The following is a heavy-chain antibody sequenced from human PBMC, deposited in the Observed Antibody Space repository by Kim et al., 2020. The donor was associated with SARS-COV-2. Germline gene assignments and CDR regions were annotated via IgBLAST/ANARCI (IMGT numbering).Heavy chain of an antibody. Sequence: GGSLRLSCAASGFTFSSYAMHWVRQAPGKGLEWVAVISYDGSNKYYADSVKGRFTISRDNSKNTLYLQMNSLRAEDTAVYYCARGGDLYGSGYRGWGQGTMVTVSS. J-gene: IGHJ3*01. CDR1: GFTFSSYA. CDR3: ARGGDLYGSGYRG. D-gene: IGHD3-10*01. CDR2: ISYDGSNK. V-gene: IGHV3-30*04.